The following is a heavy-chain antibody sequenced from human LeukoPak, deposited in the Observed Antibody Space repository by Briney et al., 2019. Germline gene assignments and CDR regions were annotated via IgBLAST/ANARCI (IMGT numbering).Heavy chain of an antibody. CDR2: ITSSGDGT. CDR3: AKDRPNYYGSNGHYYRRDGGY. V-gene: IGHV3-23*01. D-gene: IGHD3-22*01. CDR1: GFTFSIYA. Sequence: QPGGSLRLPCAASGFTFSIYAMSWVRQAPGKGLQWVSSITSSGDGTYYADSVKGRFTISRDNSENMLYLQMNSLRVEDTAVYFCAKDRPNYYGSNGHYYRRDGGYWGQGTLVTVSS. J-gene: IGHJ4*02.